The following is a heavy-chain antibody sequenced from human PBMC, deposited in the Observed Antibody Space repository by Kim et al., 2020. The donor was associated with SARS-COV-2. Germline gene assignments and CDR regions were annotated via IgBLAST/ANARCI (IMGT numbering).Heavy chain of an antibody. D-gene: IGHD6-19*01. CDR1: GFTVSTNY. V-gene: IGHV3-53*01. Sequence: GGSLRLSCAASGFTVSTNYMSWVRQAPGKGLEWVAVINSGGSTYYTDSVKGRFTVSRDNSKNTVYLQMNSLRAEDTAVYYCARLHSSGWIEYWGQGTLVTVSS. CDR2: INSGGST. CDR3: ARLHSSGWIEY. J-gene: IGHJ4*02.